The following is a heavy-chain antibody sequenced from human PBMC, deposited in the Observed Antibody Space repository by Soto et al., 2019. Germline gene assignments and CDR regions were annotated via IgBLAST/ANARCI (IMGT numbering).Heavy chain of an antibody. CDR1: GEFFTTYG. D-gene: IGHD4-17*01. CDR2: ISTYSTNT. CDR3: ASSAGRVRDYGGPFDY. Sequence: QVELVQSGAEVKNPGASVTVSCKASGEFFTTYGISWVRQAPGQGLEWMGGISTYSTNTNYEPKFWGRILLSADTSTTTDHLDLRSLRTYDTAVYYCASSAGRVRDYGGPFDYWGQGSLVTVSP. J-gene: IGHJ4*02. V-gene: IGHV1-18*04.